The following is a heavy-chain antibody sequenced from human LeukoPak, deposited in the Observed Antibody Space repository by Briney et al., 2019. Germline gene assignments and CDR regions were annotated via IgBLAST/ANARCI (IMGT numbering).Heavy chain of an antibody. CDR3: ARVSGSYYYYYYMDV. D-gene: IGHD3-10*01. CDR2: IYYSGST. Sequence: SETLSLTCTVSGGSISSGGYYWSWIPQHPGQGLEWIGYIYYSGSTYYNPSLKSRVTISVDTSKNQFSLKLSSVTAADTAVYYCARVSGSYYYYYYMDVWGKGTTVTVSS. CDR1: GGSISSGGYY. V-gene: IGHV4-31*03. J-gene: IGHJ6*03.